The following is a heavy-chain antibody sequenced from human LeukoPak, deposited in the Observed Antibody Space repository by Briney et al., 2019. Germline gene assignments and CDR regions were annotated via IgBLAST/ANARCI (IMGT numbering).Heavy chain of an antibody. D-gene: IGHD3-10*01. Sequence: ETLSLTCTVSDYSISSGYYWGWIRQPPGKGLEWIGSIYHSGSTYYNPSLKSRVTISVDTSKNQFSLKLSSVTAADTAVYYCARVFVSYYGSGSYYNYYYYYMDVWGKGTTVTVSS. CDR1: DYSISSGYY. V-gene: IGHV4-38-2*02. J-gene: IGHJ6*03. CDR2: IYHSGST. CDR3: ARVFVSYYGSGSYYNYYYYYMDV.